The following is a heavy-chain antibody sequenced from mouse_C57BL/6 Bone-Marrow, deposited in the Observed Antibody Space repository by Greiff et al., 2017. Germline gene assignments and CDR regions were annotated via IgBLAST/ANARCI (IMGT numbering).Heavy chain of an antibody. V-gene: IGHV1-81*01. Sequence: QVQLQQSGAELARPGASVKLSCKASGFTFTSYGISWVQQRTGQGLEWIGEIYPRSGNTYYNETLNGKATLTSDKSSSTAYMELRSLTSEAYAVYFCAATVVADFDVWGTGTTVTVSA. CDR2: IYPRSGNT. J-gene: IGHJ1*03. D-gene: IGHD1-1*01. CDR3: AATVVADFDV. CDR1: GFTFTSYG.